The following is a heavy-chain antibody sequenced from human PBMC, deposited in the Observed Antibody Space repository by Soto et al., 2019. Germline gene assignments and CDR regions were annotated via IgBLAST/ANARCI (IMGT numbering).Heavy chain of an antibody. Sequence: PSETLSLTCDVYGGSFSRYFWNWIRQSPGKGLEWIGKVNQNGRTNYNPSLKSRVTISLDMSKKQISLKLTSVTAADTAVYYCARGGSSNWQVAFDFWRRETMVTVSS. CDR2: VNQNGRT. D-gene: IGHD4-4*01. CDR1: GGSFSRYF. CDR3: ARGGSSNWQVAFDF. V-gene: IGHV4-34*01. J-gene: IGHJ3*01.